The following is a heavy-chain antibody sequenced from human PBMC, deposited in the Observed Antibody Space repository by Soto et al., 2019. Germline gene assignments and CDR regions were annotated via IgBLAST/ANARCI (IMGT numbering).Heavy chain of an antibody. J-gene: IGHJ4*02. CDR1: GFTFTSSA. Sequence: GPSVKVSCKASGFTFTSSAVQWVRQARGQRLEWIGWIVVGSGNTNYAQKFQERVTITRDMSTSTAYMELSSLRSEDTAVYYCAASIAVAGTSKSERDYWGQGTLVTVSS. D-gene: IGHD6-19*01. V-gene: IGHV1-58*01. CDR3: AASIAVAGTSKSERDY. CDR2: IVVGSGNT.